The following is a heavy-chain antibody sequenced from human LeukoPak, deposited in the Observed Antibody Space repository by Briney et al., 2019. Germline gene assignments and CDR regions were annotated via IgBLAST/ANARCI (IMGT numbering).Heavy chain of an antibody. V-gene: IGHV1-18*01. D-gene: IGHD1-1*01. CDR3: ARLGGFSNNWDDGGFVDYYYIEG. CDR1: VYSFTNYG. J-gene: IGHJ6*03. CDR2: ISAYNADT. Sequence: SVNVSCKASVYSFTNYGINWVRQAAGQGRAGMGWISAYNADTNYAQNLQGRVTMTTDTSTSTAYMELSRLRSDDTAVYYCARLGGFSNNWDDGGFVDYYYIEGWGKGATVTVSS.